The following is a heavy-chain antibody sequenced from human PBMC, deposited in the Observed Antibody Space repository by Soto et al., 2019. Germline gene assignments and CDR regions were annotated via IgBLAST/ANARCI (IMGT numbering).Heavy chain of an antibody. Sequence: NPGGSLRLSCAASGFTFSSYSMNWVRQAPGKGLEWVSCISSGSSYIYYADSVKGRFTISGDNAKKSLYLQMNSLRAEDTAVYYCATMPAYYDIWSAHFLPQDYTHGMDVWGQGTTVTVSS. CDR1: GFTFSSYS. CDR3: ATMPAYYDIWSAHFLPQDYTHGMDV. D-gene: IGHD3-3*01. CDR2: ISSGSSYI. J-gene: IGHJ6*02. V-gene: IGHV3-21*01.